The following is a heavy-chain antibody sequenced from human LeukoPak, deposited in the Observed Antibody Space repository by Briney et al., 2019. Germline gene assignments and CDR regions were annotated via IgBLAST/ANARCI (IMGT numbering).Heavy chain of an antibody. CDR2: IKSKGDGETT. D-gene: IGHD3-10*01. CDR1: GFTFTNAW. CDR3: TTDLGLTMIRGVIVY. Sequence: GGSLRLSCAASGFTFTNAWMTWVRRAPGKGLEWVGRIKSKGDGETTDYTAPVKGRFTMSRDDSKATLYLQMNSLAAEDTAVYYCTTDLGLTMIRGVIVYWGQGALVTVSS. V-gene: IGHV3-15*01. J-gene: IGHJ4*02.